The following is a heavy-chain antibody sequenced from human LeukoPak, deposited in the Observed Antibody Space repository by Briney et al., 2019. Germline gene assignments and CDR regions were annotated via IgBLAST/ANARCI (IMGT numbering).Heavy chain of an antibody. CDR1: GLTARSRY. CDR3: ANQGERVN. J-gene: IGHJ4*02. CDR2: ISGSGDST. D-gene: IGHD1-26*01. Sequence: GGSLRLSCAASGLTARSRYMSWVRQAPGKGLEWVSAISGSGDSTYYADSVKGRFTMSRDNSKNTLYLQMNSLRAEDTAVYYCANQGERVNWGQGTLVTVSS. V-gene: IGHV3-23*01.